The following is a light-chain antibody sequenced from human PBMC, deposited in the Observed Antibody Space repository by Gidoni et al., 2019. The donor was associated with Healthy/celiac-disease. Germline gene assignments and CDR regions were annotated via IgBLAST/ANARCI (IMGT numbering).Light chain of an antibody. Sequence: DIQMTQSTSSLSASVGDRVTITCRARQSISSYLNWYQQKPGQAPKLLIYAASSLQSGVPSRFSGSGSGTDFTLTISSLQPEDFATYYCQQSYSTPYTFGQGTKLEIK. J-gene: IGKJ2*01. CDR2: AAS. V-gene: IGKV1-39*01. CDR3: QQSYSTPYT. CDR1: QSISSY.